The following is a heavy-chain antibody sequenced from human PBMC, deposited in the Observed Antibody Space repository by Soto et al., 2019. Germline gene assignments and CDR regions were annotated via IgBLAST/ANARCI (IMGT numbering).Heavy chain of an antibody. D-gene: IGHD3-10*01. CDR1: GFTFGDYA. Sequence: GGSLRLSCTASGFTFGDYAMSWFRQAPGKGLEWVSFIRSKAYGGATEYAASVKGRFTISRDDSKSIAYLQMNSLKTEDTAVYYCTLALITMVRGVIMVRDYYYMDVWGKGTTVTVSS. J-gene: IGHJ6*03. CDR2: IRSKAYGGAT. CDR3: TLALITMVRGVIMVRDYYYMDV. V-gene: IGHV3-49*03.